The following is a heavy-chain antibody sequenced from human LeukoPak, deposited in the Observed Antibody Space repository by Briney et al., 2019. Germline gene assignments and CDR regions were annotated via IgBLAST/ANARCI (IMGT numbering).Heavy chain of an antibody. Sequence: ASVKVSCKASGYTFTSYGISWVRQAPGQGFEWMGWISAYNGNTNYAQKLQGRVTMTTDTSTSTAYMELRSLRSDDTAVYYCARNSPAGDSSGPYRFDPWGQGTLVTVSS. D-gene: IGHD3-22*01. J-gene: IGHJ5*02. CDR1: GYTFTSYG. V-gene: IGHV1-18*01. CDR2: ISAYNGNT. CDR3: ARNSPAGDSSGPYRFDP.